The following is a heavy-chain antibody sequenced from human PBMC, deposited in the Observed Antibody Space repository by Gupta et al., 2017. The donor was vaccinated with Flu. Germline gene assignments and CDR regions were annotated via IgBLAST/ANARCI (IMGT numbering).Heavy chain of an antibody. J-gene: IGHJ6*02. Sequence: MHWVRQAPGKGLEWVAVISYDGSNKKYADSVKGRFTISRDNSKNTLYLQMNSLRAEDTAVYYCAKGVHDYTKYYYYYGMDVWGQGTTVTVSS. D-gene: IGHD1-1*01. CDR3: AKGVHDYTKYYYYYGMDV. V-gene: IGHV3-30*18. CDR2: ISYDGSNK.